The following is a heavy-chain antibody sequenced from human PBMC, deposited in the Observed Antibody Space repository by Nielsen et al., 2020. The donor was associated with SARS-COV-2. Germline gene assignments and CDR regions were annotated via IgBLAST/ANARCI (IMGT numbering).Heavy chain of an antibody. CDR1: GFTFSDYY. J-gene: IGHJ4*02. CDR3: ARDWRIGAAAGEGFDY. CDR2: IKQDGSEK. V-gene: IGHV3-7*03. D-gene: IGHD6-13*01. Sequence: GESLKISCAASGFTFSDYYMTWIRQAPGKGLEWVANIKQDGSEKYYVDSVKGRFTISRDNAKNSLYLQMNSLRAEDTAVYYCARDWRIGAAAGEGFDYWGQGTLVTVSS.